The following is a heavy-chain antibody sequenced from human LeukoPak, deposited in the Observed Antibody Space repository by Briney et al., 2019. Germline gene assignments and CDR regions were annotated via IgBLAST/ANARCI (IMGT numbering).Heavy chain of an antibody. V-gene: IGHV1-3*04. CDR1: GYTFTSFV. Sequence: GASVKVSCKASGYTFTSFVIHWLRRAPGQRLEWMGRINIGDGDTKFSQKFQDRVTIARDTSASTAYMEVRSLRFEDTAIYYCARDRGGTGDFDYWGQGTLVTVSS. CDR2: INIGDGDT. CDR3: ARDRGGTGDFDY. J-gene: IGHJ4*02. D-gene: IGHD1-1*01.